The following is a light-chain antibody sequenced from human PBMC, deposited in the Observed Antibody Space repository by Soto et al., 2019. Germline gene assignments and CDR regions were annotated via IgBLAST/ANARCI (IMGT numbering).Light chain of an antibody. CDR2: LNSDGSH. J-gene: IGLJ2*01. Sequence: QLVLTQSPSASASLGASVKLTCTLSSGHSSYAIAWHQQQPEKGPRYLMKLNSDGSHSKGDVIPDRFSGSSSGAERYLTISSLQSEDEADYYCQTWGTGTVVFGGGTQLPVL. CDR3: QTWGTGTVV. V-gene: IGLV4-69*01. CDR1: SGHSSYA.